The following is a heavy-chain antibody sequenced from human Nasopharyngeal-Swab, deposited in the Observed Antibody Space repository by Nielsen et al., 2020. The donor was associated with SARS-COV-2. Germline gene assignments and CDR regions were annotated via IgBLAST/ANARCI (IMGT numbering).Heavy chain of an antibody. V-gene: IGHV1-46*01. CDR3: ARGGEMATITRDAFDI. J-gene: IGHJ3*02. D-gene: IGHD5-24*01. CDR2: INPSGGST. CDR1: GYTFTSYY. Sequence: SVNVSCKASGYTFTSYYMHWVRQAPGQGLEWMGIINPSGGSTSYARKFQGRVTMTRDTSTSTVYMELSSLRSEDTAVYYCARGGEMATITRDAFDIWGQGTMVTVSS.